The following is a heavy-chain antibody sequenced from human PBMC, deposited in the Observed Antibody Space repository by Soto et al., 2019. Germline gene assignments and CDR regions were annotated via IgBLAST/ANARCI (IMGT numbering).Heavy chain of an antibody. D-gene: IGHD3-22*01. V-gene: IGHV3-23*01. CDR2: ISGSGGST. CDR3: VKALGIDDSSGYYYFQH. CDR1: GFTFSSYA. J-gene: IGHJ1*01. Sequence: GGSLRLSCAASGFTFSSYAMSWVRQAPGKGLEWVSAISGSGGSTYYADSVKGRFTISRDNSKNTLYLQMNSLRAEDTAVYYCVKALGIDDSSGYYYFQHWGQGTRVTVSS.